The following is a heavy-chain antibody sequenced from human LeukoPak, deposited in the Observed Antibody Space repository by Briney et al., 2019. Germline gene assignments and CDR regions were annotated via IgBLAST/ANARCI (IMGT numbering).Heavy chain of an antibody. J-gene: IGHJ4*02. CDR2: INASGGST. CDR3: ATVMGDSSGYSVGPFDY. Sequence: ASVKVSCKASGYTFSNYYMQWVRQAPGQGLEWMGIINASGGSTSYALKFQGRVTMTRDTSTSTVYMELSSLRSEDTAVYYCATVMGDSSGYSVGPFDYWGQGTLVTVSS. D-gene: IGHD3-22*01. V-gene: IGHV1-46*01. CDR1: GYTFSNYY.